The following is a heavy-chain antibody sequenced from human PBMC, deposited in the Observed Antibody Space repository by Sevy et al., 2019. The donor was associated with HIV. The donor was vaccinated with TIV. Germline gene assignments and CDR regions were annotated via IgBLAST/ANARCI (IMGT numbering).Heavy chain of an antibody. D-gene: IGHD7-27*01. CDR2: IYYRGNT. V-gene: IGHV4-59*08. CDR3: ARRAFLGRYFDT. CDR1: SGSIGNYY. J-gene: IGHJ4*03. Sequence: SETLSLTCSVSSGSIGNYYWYWIRQPPGRGLEWLGLIYYRGNTNYNPSLKSRVTMSIDTSKNQFSLGLSSLTAADTAVYYCARRAFLGRYFDTWGQGILVTVSS.